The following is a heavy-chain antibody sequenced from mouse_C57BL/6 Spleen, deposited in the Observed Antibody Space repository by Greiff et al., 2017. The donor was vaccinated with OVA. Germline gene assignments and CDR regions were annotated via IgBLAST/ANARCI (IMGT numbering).Heavy chain of an antibody. CDR3: ASYYGSSSYAMDY. Sequence: EVKVVESGPELVKPGASVKMSCKASGYTFTDYNMHWVKQSHGKSLEWIGYINPNNGGTSYNQKFKGKATLTVNKSSSTAYMELRSLTSEDSAVYYCASYYGSSSYAMDYWGQGTSVTVSS. CDR1: GYTFTDYN. V-gene: IGHV1-22*01. CDR2: INPNNGGT. J-gene: IGHJ4*01. D-gene: IGHD1-1*01.